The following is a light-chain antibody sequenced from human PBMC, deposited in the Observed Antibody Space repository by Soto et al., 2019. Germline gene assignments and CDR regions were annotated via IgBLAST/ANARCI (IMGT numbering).Light chain of an antibody. Sequence: DIQMTQSPSSLSASVGDRFTITCRASQDISRFLAWYQQKPGKAPKLLIYGASTLQSGVPLRFSGSGSGTDFTLTINSLQPEDFATYYCQQLSSYSQVTFGQGTRLEIK. CDR1: QDISRF. V-gene: IGKV1-9*01. CDR2: GAS. J-gene: IGKJ5*01. CDR3: QQLSSYSQVT.